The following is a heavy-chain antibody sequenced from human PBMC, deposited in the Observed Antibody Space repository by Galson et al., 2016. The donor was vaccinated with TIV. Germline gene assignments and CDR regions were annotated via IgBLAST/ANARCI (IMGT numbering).Heavy chain of an antibody. CDR2: MNPNSGNT. V-gene: IGHV1-8*02. J-gene: IGHJ4*02. CDR1: GYTFTSYA. CDR3: ARGGDYGGY. Sequence: SVKVSCKASGYTFTSYAINWVRQATGQGLEWMGRMNPNSGNTGYAQKFRGRVTMTRNTSVRTAYMELSSLRSEDTAVYYCARGGDYGGYWGQGTLVTVSS. D-gene: IGHD4-17*01.